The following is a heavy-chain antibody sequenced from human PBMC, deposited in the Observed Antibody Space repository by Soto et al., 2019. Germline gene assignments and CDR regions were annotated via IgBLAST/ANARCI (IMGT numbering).Heavy chain of an antibody. CDR3: ASRIVVATSGGDYGMDV. Sequence: QVQLVQSGAEVKKPGSSVKVSCKASGGTFSSYAISWVRQAPGQGLEWMGGIIPIFGTANYAQKFQGRVTITADESTSTAYMELSSLRSEHTAVYYCASRIVVATSGGDYGMDVWGQGTTVTVSS. J-gene: IGHJ6*02. CDR2: IIPIFGTA. CDR1: GGTFSSYA. D-gene: IGHD6-19*01. V-gene: IGHV1-69*01.